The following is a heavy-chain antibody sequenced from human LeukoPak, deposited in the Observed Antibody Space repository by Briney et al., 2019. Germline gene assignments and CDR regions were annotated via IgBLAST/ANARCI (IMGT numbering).Heavy chain of an antibody. V-gene: IGHV3-30*18. Sequence: GSLRLSCAASGFTFSSYGMHWVRQAPGKGLEWVAVISYDGSNKYYADSVKGRFTISRDNSKNTLYLQMNSLRAEDTAVYYCAKGVRGVRLGAFDIWGQGTMVTVSS. J-gene: IGHJ3*02. CDR2: ISYDGSNK. D-gene: IGHD3-10*01. CDR1: GFTFSSYG. CDR3: AKGVRGVRLGAFDI.